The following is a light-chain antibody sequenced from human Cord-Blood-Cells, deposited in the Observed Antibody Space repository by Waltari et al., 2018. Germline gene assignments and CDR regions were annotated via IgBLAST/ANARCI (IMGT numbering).Light chain of an antibody. CDR2: ENK. Sequence: QSVLTHPPSVSAAPGQKVTISCSGSSPNIGHNYVYWYQQLPGTAPKLLIYENKKRPSGIPDRISGSKSGKSATLGITGRQTGDEADYYCGTWDSSLSAYVFGTGTKVTVL. CDR1: SPNIGHNY. V-gene: IGLV1-51*02. J-gene: IGLJ1*01. CDR3: GTWDSSLSAYV.